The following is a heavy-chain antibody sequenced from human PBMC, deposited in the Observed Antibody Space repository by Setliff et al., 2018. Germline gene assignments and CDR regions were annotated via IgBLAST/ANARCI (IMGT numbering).Heavy chain of an antibody. V-gene: IGHV3-30-3*01. CDR3: ARPGRSNYWDSFDY. D-gene: IGHD3-10*01. CDR2: ILDDGVKK. CDR1: GFTFGDYA. Sequence: GGSLRLSCTASGFTFGDYAMSWVRQAPGKGLEWVAVILDDGVKKYHADSVKGRFTISRDNAKNSLNLQMNSLRVDDTAVYYCARPGRSNYWDSFDYWGQGILVTVSS. J-gene: IGHJ4*02.